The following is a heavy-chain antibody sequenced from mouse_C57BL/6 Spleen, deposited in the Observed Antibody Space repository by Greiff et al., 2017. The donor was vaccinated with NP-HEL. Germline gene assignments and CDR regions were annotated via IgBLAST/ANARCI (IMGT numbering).Heavy chain of an antibody. Sequence: DVQLVESGGGLVKPGGSLKLSCAASGFTFSSYTMSWVRQTPEKRLEWVATISGGGGNTYYPDSVKGRFTISRDNAKNTLYLQMSSLRSEDTALYYCARGYGSSYGYFDVWGTGTTVTVSS. V-gene: IGHV5-9*01. CDR3: ARGYGSSYGYFDV. CDR2: ISGGGGNT. D-gene: IGHD1-1*01. CDR1: GFTFSSYT. J-gene: IGHJ1*03.